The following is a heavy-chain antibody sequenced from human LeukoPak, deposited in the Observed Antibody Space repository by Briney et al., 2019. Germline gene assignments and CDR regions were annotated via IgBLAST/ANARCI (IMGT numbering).Heavy chain of an antibody. Sequence: GGSLRLSCAASGFTFSNYAMSWVRHAPGKGLEWVSAISGSDGSTWYADSVKGRFTISRDNSKNTLYLHMNSLRDEDTALYYCAGDRAYPNDVFNIWGQGTMITVS. CDR1: GFTFSNYA. J-gene: IGHJ3*02. V-gene: IGHV3-23*01. CDR3: AGDRAYPNDVFNI. D-gene: IGHD2-21*01. CDR2: ISGSDGST.